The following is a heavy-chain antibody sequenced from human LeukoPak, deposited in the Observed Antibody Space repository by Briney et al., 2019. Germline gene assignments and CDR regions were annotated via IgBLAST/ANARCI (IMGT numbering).Heavy chain of an antibody. CDR2: ISAAGGSL. D-gene: IGHD3-22*01. J-gene: IGHJ4*02. CDR3: ARILRPMIVVAPPDY. Sequence: GGSLRLSCAASGFSFSDYAMSWVRQAPGKGLEWVSTISAAGGSLYYADSAKGRLTISRDNSKNTLYLQMKSLRVEDTALYYCARILRPMIVVAPPDYWGQGTLVTVSS. CDR1: GFSFSDYA. V-gene: IGHV3-23*01.